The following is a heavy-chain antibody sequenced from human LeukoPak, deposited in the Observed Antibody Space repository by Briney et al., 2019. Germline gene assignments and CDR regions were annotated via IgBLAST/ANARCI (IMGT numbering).Heavy chain of an antibody. Sequence: PGGSLRLSCAASGFTVSSNYMSWVRQAPGKGLEWVSAISGSGGSTYYADSVKGRFTISRDNSKNTLYLQMNSLRAEDTAVYYCAKELRLVTTKDYWGQGTLVTVSS. CDR1: GFTVSSNY. D-gene: IGHD2-21*02. CDR3: AKELRLVTTKDY. V-gene: IGHV3-23*01. CDR2: ISGSGGST. J-gene: IGHJ4*02.